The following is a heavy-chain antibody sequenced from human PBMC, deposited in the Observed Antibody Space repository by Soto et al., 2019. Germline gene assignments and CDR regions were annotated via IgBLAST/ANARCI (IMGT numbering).Heavy chain of an antibody. D-gene: IGHD2-15*01. V-gene: IGHV3-23*01. CDR3: AKDYTVAADPSSVILFEY. Sequence: PGWSLRLSCAASGFTFNHYAMSLVRQAPGKGLEWVSIIIANGGTFYADSVKGRFTISRDNSKNTVYLQMSSLRVEDTAIYYCAKDYTVAADPSSVILFEYWGEGALVTVSS. CDR2: IIANGGT. J-gene: IGHJ4*02. CDR1: GFTFNHYA.